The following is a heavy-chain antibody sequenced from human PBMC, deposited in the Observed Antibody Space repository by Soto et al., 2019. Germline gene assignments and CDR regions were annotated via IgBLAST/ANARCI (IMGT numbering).Heavy chain of an antibody. J-gene: IGHJ6*02. Sequence: ASVKVSCKASGGTSSSYAISWVRQAPGQGLEWMGGIIPIFGTANYAQKFQGRVTITADESTSTAYMELSSLRSEDTAVYYCARDPVEMATINYYYGMDVWGQGTTVTVSS. CDR3: ARDPVEMATINYYYGMDV. CDR1: GGTSSSYA. V-gene: IGHV1-69*13. D-gene: IGHD5-12*01. CDR2: IIPIFGTA.